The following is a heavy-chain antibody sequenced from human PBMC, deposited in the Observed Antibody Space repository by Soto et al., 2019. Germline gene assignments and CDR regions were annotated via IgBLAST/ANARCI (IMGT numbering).Heavy chain of an antibody. V-gene: IGHV1-2*02. CDR1: GYTFTGYY. CDR2: INPNSGGT. Sequence: GASVKVSCKASGYTFTGYYMHWVRQAPGQGLEWMGWINPNSGGTNYAQKFQGRVTMTRDTSISTAYMELSRLRSDDTAVYYCARDGGRITMVRGVINYYYGMDVWGQGTTVTVSS. CDR3: ARDGGRITMVRGVINYYYGMDV. J-gene: IGHJ6*02. D-gene: IGHD3-10*01.